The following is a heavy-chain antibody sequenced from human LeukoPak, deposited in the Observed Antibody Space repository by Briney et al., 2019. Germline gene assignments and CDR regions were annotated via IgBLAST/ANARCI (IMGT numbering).Heavy chain of an antibody. CDR3: ARDRAHDYADY. CDR2: VYQSGRT. V-gene: IGHV4-38-2*02. D-gene: IGHD3-10*01. J-gene: IGHJ4*02. CDR1: GYSITSGYY. Sequence: SETLSLTCTVSGYSITSGYYWGWIRQTPGKGLEWMGSVYQSGRTYDTPPLESRLTISVDTSKNQFSLKLRSVTAADTAVYYCARDRAHDYADYWGQGILVTVSS.